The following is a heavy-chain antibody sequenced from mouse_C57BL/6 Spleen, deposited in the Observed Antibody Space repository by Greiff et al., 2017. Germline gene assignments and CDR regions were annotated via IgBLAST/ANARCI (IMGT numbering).Heavy chain of an antibody. CDR2: IDPSDSYT. CDR1: GYTFTSYW. CDR3: ARSGSYVDY. Sequence: QVQLQQPGAELVKPGASVKLSCKASGYTFTSYWMQWVKQRPGQGLEWIGEIDPSDSYTNYNQKFKGKATLTVDTSSSTAYMQLSSLTSEDSAVYYCARSGSYVDYWGQGTTLTVSS. J-gene: IGHJ2*01. D-gene: IGHD2-2*01. V-gene: IGHV1-50*01.